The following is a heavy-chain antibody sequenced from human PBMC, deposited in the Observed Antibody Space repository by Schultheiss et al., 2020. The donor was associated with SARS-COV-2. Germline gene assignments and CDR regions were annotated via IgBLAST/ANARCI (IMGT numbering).Heavy chain of an antibody. J-gene: IGHJ4*02. CDR1: GYTFTGYY. D-gene: IGHD3-16*02. CDR2: FDPEDGET. CDR3: ATDFPQNYIWGSYRYTPSANFDY. Sequence: ASVKVSCKASGYTFTGYYMHWVRQAPGKGLEWMGGFDPEDGETIYAQKFQGRVTMTEDTSTDTAYMELSSLRSEDTAVYYCATDFPQNYIWGSYRYTPSANFDYWGQGTLVTVSS. V-gene: IGHV1-24*01.